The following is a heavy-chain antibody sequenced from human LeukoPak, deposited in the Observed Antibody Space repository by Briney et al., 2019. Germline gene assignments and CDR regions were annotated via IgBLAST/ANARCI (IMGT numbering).Heavy chain of an antibody. CDR3: ARGGVRGVIITSSYLDY. D-gene: IGHD3-10*01. Sequence: SETLSLTRTVSRGSVSSYYWNWIRQPPGEGVEWSGYIYYIGSTNYNPSLRRRVTISVDTSKNQFSLKLSSVTAADTAVYYCARGGVRGVIITSSYLDYWGRGTLVTVSS. CDR1: RGSVSSYY. V-gene: IGHV4-59*02. CDR2: IYYIGST. J-gene: IGHJ4*02.